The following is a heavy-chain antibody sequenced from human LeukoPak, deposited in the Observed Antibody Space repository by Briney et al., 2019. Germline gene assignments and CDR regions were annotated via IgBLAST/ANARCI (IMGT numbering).Heavy chain of an antibody. J-gene: IGHJ4*02. CDR1: GGTFISYA. D-gene: IGHD6-19*01. Sequence: SVKVSCKASGGTFISYAISWVRQAPGQGLEWMGGIIPIFGTANYAQKFQGRVTITADESTSTAYMELSSLRSEDTAVYYCARDSGSGWFPSYWGQGTLVTVSS. V-gene: IGHV1-69*13. CDR2: IIPIFGTA. CDR3: ARDSGSGWFPSY.